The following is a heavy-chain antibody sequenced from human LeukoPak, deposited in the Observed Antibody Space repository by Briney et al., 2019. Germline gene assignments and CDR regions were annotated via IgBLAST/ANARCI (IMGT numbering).Heavy chain of an antibody. Sequence: GGTLRLSCAASGFTFSNFGMSWVRQGPGKGPEWVSGISGSDSSTYYADSVKGRFTISRDNAKNTVYLQMNSLRAEDTAVYYCVRGAHYDTSGYYYWGQGTLVTVSS. V-gene: IGHV3-23*01. CDR1: GFTFSNFG. D-gene: IGHD3-22*01. CDR3: VRGAHYDTSGYYY. CDR2: ISGSDSST. J-gene: IGHJ4*02.